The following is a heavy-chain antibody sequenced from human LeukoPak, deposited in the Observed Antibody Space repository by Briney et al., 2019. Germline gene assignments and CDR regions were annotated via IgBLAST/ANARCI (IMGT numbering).Heavy chain of an antibody. CDR2: IKKKGDGGTT. Sequence: GGSLRLSCAASGFPFSDDWMSWVRQAPGKGLEWVGRIKKKGDGGTTDYAAPVKGRFTISRDDSKNMLYLEMNNLKIEDTAVYYCTTVTMVRDYDYWGQGTLVTVPS. D-gene: IGHD3-10*01. J-gene: IGHJ4*02. CDR3: TTVTMVRDYDY. CDR1: GFPFSDDW. V-gene: IGHV3-15*01.